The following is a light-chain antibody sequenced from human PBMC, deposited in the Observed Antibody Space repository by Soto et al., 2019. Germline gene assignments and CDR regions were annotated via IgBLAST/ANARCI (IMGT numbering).Light chain of an antibody. V-gene: IGKV1-5*01. CDR2: HAS. Sequence: DIQMTQSPSTLSASVGDRVTITCRASQSISTYLAWYQQKPGKAPKLLIYHASNLESGVPSRFSGSGSGTEFTLTISSLQPDDFGSYYCQQYNRYSYTFGQGTKLE. CDR3: QQYNRYSYT. J-gene: IGKJ2*01. CDR1: QSISTY.